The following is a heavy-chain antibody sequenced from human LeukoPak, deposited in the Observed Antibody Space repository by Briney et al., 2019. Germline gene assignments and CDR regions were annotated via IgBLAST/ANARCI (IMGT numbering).Heavy chain of an antibody. Sequence: GGSLRLSCAASGFTFSSFAMSWVRQAPGKGLEWVSAISGAGGNTYYSGSVKGRFTISRDNSKNTLHLQMNSLRAEDTAVYYCARSLAQCGGDCYSNWGYWGQGTLVTVSS. CDR2: ISGAGGNT. D-gene: IGHD2-21*02. V-gene: IGHV3-23*01. CDR3: ARSLAQCGGDCYSNWGY. CDR1: GFTFSSFA. J-gene: IGHJ4*02.